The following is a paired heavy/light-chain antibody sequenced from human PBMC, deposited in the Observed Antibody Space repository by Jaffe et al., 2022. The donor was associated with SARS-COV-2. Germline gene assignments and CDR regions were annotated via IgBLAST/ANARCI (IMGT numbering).Heavy chain of an antibody. CDR1: GFTFSNYA. D-gene: IGHD3-22*01. CDR3: AKVDYHDTSGYFSRLFDY. J-gene: IGHJ4*02. CDR2: IGGSGRST. Sequence: EVQLVESGGGLVKSGGSLRLSCTASGFTFSNYAMSWIRQAPGKGLEWVSGIGGSGRSTWYADSVKGYFTISRDNSKNTLYLEMNSLRAEDAAVYYCAKVDYHDTSGYFSRLFDYWGQGTLVTVSS. V-gene: IGHV3-23*04.
Light chain of an antibody. Sequence: DIQMTQSPSSLSASVGDRVTITCRASQGIGNDLGWFQQKPGKAPKRLIYAASSLQSGVPSRFTGSGSGTEFTLTISSLQPEDFATYFCLQHYSYPPTFGQGTKVEIK. CDR1: QGIGND. CDR3: LQHYSYPPT. V-gene: IGKV1-17*01. CDR2: AAS. J-gene: IGKJ1*01.